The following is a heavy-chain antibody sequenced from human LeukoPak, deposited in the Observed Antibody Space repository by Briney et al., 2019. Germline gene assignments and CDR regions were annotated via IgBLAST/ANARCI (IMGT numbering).Heavy chain of an antibody. CDR1: GGSISSYY. J-gene: IGHJ4*02. CDR2: IYYSGST. V-gene: IGHV4-59*01. Sequence: SETLSLTCTVSGGSISSYYWSWIRQPPGKGLEWIGYIYYSGSTNYNPSLKSRVTISVDTSKNQFSLKLSSVTAADTAVYYCASGVDSSVDYWGQGTLVTVSS. CDR3: ASGVDSSVDY. D-gene: IGHD5-12*01.